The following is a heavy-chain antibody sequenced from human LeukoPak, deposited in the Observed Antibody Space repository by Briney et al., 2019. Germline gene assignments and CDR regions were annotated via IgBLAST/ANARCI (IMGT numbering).Heavy chain of an antibody. V-gene: IGHV3-23*01. CDR3: AKVERNSD. Sequence: GGSLRLSCAASGFTFSSYVMSWVRQAPGKGLEWVSSISTSGDNTEYADSVKGRFSISRDNSKNTLYLQMYSLRAEDTAVYYCAKVERNSDWGQGTLVTVSS. CDR1: GFTFSSYV. D-gene: IGHD4-23*01. J-gene: IGHJ4*02. CDR2: ISTSGDNT.